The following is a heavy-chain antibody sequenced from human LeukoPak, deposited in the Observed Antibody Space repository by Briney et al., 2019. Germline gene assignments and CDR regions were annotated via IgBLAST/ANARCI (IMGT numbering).Heavy chain of an antibody. D-gene: IGHD2-2*02. CDR2: TYYRSKWYN. V-gene: IGHV6-1*01. CDR1: GDSVSSNSAA. Sequence: SQTLSLTCAISGDSVSSNSAAWNWIRQSPSRGLEWLGRTYYRSKWYNDYAVSVKSRITITPDTSKNQFSLQLNSVTPEDTAVYYCARVHCSSTSCYTASWFDPWGQGTLVTVSS. CDR3: ARVHCSSTSCYTASWFDP. J-gene: IGHJ5*02.